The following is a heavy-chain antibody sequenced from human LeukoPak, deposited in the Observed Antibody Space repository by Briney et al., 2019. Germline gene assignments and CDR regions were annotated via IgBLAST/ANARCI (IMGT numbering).Heavy chain of an antibody. CDR3: ARDARGTGSNVWGSYRLDWFDP. D-gene: IGHD3-16*01. CDR2: IYYSGST. Sequence: SETLSLTCTVSGGSISSGGYYWSWIRQHPGKGLEWIGYIYYSGSTYYNPSLKSRVTISVDTSKNQFSLKLSSVTAADTAVYYCARDARGTGSNVWGSYRLDWFDPWGQGTLATVSS. CDR1: GGSISSGGYY. J-gene: IGHJ5*02. V-gene: IGHV4-31*03.